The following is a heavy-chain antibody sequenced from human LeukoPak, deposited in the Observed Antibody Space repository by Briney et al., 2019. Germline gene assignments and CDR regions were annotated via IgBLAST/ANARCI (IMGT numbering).Heavy chain of an antibody. D-gene: IGHD6-13*01. CDR2: ISAYNGNT. CDR3: ARDAPIAAAGTYYYYYGMDV. V-gene: IGHV1-18*01. J-gene: IGHJ6*02. CDR1: GYTFTSYG. Sequence: GASVKVSCKASGYTFTSYGISWVRQAPGQGLEWMGWISAYNGNTNYAQKLQGRVTMTTDTSTSTAYMELRSLRSDDTAVYYCARDAPIAAAGTYYYYYGMDVWGQGTTVTVSS.